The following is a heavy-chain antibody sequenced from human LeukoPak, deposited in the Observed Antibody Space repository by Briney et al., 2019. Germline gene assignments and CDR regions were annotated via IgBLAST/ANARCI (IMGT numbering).Heavy chain of an antibody. CDR3: ANDRITGTTPGAFDI. Sequence: SQTLSLTCGVSDGSLSGSYWTWIRQAPGKGLEWIGDINYSGITNYDPSLKSRVTISVDTSTNQFSLRLTSVTAADTAVYYCANDRITGTTPGAFDIWGQGTMVTVSS. CDR2: INYSGIT. V-gene: IGHV4-34*01. J-gene: IGHJ3*02. CDR1: DGSLSGSY. D-gene: IGHD1-7*01.